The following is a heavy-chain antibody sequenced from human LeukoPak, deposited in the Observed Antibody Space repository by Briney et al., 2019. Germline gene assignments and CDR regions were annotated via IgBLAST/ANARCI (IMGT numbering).Heavy chain of an antibody. J-gene: IGHJ4*02. Sequence: PGGSLILSCAASGFTFNTYAMSWVRQAPGKGLEWVSAISGSGGSTYYADSVKGRFTISRDNSKNTLYLQMNSLRAEDTAVYYCAKVRVDTAMVTPNYFDYWGQGTLVTVSS. CDR1: GFTFNTYA. D-gene: IGHD5-18*01. CDR3: AKVRVDTAMVTPNYFDY. V-gene: IGHV3-23*01. CDR2: ISGSGGST.